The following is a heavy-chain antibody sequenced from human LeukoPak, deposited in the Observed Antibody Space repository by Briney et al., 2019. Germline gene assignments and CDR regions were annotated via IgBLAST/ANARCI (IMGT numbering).Heavy chain of an antibody. CDR2: IYYSGST. J-gene: IGHJ4*02. CDR3: TTDLEWEPY. V-gene: IGHV4-59*12. CDR1: GGSISSYY. Sequence: SETLSLTCTVSGGSISSYYWSWIRQPPGKGLEWIGYIYYSGSTNYNPSLKSRVTISVDTSKNQFSLKLSSVTAADTAVYYCTTDLEWEPYWGQGTLVTVSS. D-gene: IGHD1-26*01.